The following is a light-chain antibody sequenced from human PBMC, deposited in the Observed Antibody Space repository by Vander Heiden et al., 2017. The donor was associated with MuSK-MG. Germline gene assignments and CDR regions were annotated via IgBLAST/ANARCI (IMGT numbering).Light chain of an antibody. J-gene: IGKJ1*01. V-gene: IGKV4-1*01. CDR1: QSVLYSSNNKNY. CDR3: QQDDTTPWT. CDR2: WAS. Sequence: DIVMTQSPLALAVSLGERATFNCKSSQSVLYSSNNKNYLAWYQQKPGQPPKLLIYWASTRESGVPDRFSGSGSGTDFTLTISSLQAEDVAVYYCQQDDTTPWTFGQGTKVEIK.